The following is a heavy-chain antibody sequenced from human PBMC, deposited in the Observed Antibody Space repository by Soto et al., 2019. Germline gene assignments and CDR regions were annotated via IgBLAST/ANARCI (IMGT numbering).Heavy chain of an antibody. Sequence: QVQLVQSGAELKKPGASVKVSCKASGYTFSNYDMNWMRQATGQGPEWIGWLNPNNGDTGYAQKFQGRVTLTTDISTTTAYLGLTSLRSEDSAIYYCAKASRKGSAIDLDSWGQGTLITVSS. D-gene: IGHD3-10*01. J-gene: IGHJ4*02. CDR1: GYTFSNYD. CDR3: AKASRKGSAIDLDS. CDR2: LNPNNGDT. V-gene: IGHV1-8*01.